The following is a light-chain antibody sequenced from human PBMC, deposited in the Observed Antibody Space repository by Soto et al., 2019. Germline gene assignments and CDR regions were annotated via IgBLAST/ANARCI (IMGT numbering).Light chain of an antibody. CDR2: EVT. CDR3: CSYAGSSSYD. J-gene: IGLJ1*01. Sequence: SALTQPASVSGSPGQSITISCTGTSSDVGSYDLVSWYQQHPGKAPKLMIYEVTKRPSGVSNRFSGSKSGNTASLTISGLQAEDEADYYCCSYAGSSSYDFGTGTKVTVL. CDR1: SSDVGSYDL. V-gene: IGLV2-23*02.